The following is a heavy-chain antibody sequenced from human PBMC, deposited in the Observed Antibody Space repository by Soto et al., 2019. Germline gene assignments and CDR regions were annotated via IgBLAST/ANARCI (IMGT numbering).Heavy chain of an antibody. V-gene: IGHV3-74*01. CDR2: INGDGSTT. CDR1: GFAFSSYW. D-gene: IGHD3-9*01. CDR3: ARVGQGRYDFDY. J-gene: IGHJ4*02. Sequence: EVHLVESGGGSVQPGGSLKLSCAGSGFAFSSYWIHWVRQVPGKGLVWVSRINGDGSTTSYADSVRGRFTISRDNPKDTLYLQMNSLRSEDTALYYCARVGQGRYDFDYWGQGTLVTVSS.